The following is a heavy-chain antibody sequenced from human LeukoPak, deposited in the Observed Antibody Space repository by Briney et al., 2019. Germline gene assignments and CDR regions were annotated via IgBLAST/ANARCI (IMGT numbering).Heavy chain of an antibody. CDR1: GGSISSGSYY. J-gene: IGHJ4*02. V-gene: IGHV4-61*02. Sequence: SETLSLTCTVSGGSISSGSYYWSWIRQPAGKGLEWIGRIYTSGSTNYNPSLKSRVTIAVDTSKNQFSLKLSSVTAADTAVYYCARDSDFWSGHPFDYWGQGTLVTVSS. CDR2: IYTSGST. CDR3: ARDSDFWSGHPFDY. D-gene: IGHD3-3*01.